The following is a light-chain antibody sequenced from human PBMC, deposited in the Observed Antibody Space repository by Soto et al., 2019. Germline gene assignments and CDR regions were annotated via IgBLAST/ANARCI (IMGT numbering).Light chain of an antibody. V-gene: IGKV1-13*02. J-gene: IGKJ4*01. CDR2: DAS. Sequence: AIKLTQSPSSLSASVGGXVTIACRASQGISSYLAWYQQKPGKAPKIMIYDASSLESGVPSRFSGSGSGTEFTLTISSLQPDDFATYYCQQYNSYPLTFGGGTKVDIK. CDR3: QQYNSYPLT. CDR1: QGISSY.